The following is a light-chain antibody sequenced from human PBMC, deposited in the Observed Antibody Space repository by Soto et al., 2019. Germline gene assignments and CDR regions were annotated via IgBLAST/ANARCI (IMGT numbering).Light chain of an antibody. CDR2: DAS. V-gene: IGKV3-11*01. Sequence: EIVLIQSPATLSLSPGEGATLSCRASQSVSRYLAWYQQKPGQPPRLLIYDASSRAIGTPARFIGSGSGTDFTLTISSLEPEDFAVYYCQQRSNWPPGYTFGQGTKLEIK. CDR3: QQRSNWPPGYT. J-gene: IGKJ2*01. CDR1: QSVSRY.